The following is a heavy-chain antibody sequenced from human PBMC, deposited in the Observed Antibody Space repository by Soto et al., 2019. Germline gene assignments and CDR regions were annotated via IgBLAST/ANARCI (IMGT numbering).Heavy chain of an antibody. J-gene: IGHJ3*02. Sequence: PGGSLRLSCAASGFTFSSYAMHWVRQAPGKGLEWVAVISYDGSNKYYADSVKGRFTISRDNSKNTLYLQMNSLRAEDTAVYYCARDAILWFGEGAYAFDIWGQGTMVTVSS. CDR2: ISYDGSNK. CDR1: GFTFSSYA. V-gene: IGHV3-30-3*01. D-gene: IGHD3-10*01. CDR3: ARDAILWFGEGAYAFDI.